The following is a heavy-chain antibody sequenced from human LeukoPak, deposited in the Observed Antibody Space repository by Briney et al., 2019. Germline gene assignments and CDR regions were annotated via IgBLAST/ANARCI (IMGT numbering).Heavy chain of an antibody. CDR2: ISYDGSNK. Sequence: GGSLRLSCAASGFTFSSYGMHWVRQAPGKGLEWVAVISYDGSNKYYADSVKGRFTISRDNSKNTLYLQMNSLRAEDTAVYYCAKPLNDYGDYYFDYWGQGTLVTVSS. V-gene: IGHV3-30*18. CDR3: AKPLNDYGDYYFDY. J-gene: IGHJ4*02. CDR1: GFTFSSYG. D-gene: IGHD4-17*01.